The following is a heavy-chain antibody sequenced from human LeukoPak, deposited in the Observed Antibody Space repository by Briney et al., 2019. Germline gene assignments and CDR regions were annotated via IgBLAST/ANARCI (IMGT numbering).Heavy chain of an antibody. CDR2: ISWNSGSI. CDR1: GFTSFENV. CDR3: GKESPRPVIVRAA. Sequence: GGSLRLSCVTSGFTSFENVMRKGRQAPGKGLEWVSGISWNSGSIGYADSVKGRFTISRYNAKNSLYLQMNSLRAEDTALYYCGKESPRPVIVRAAWGEGTLVTVSS. J-gene: IGHJ5*02. V-gene: IGHV3-9*02. D-gene: IGHD2-2*01.